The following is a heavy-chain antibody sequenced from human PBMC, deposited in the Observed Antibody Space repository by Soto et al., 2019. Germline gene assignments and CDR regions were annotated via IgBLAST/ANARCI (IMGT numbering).Heavy chain of an antibody. J-gene: IGHJ3*02. D-gene: IGHD2-21*01. CDR2: ISYDGSNK. CDR1: GFTFSSYG. V-gene: IGHV3-30*03. Sequence: PGGSLRLSCAASGFTFSSYGMHWVRQAPGKGLEWVAVISYDGSNKYYADSVKGRFTISRDNSKNTLYLQMNSLRAEDTAVYYCAAGDRGYSFLPHAFDIWGKGTMVTVSS. CDR3: AAGDRGYSFLPHAFDI.